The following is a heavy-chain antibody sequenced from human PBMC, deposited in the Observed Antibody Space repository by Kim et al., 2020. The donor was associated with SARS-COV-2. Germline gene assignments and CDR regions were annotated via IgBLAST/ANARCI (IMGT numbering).Heavy chain of an antibody. CDR3: VRDMDV. CDR2: DGHGT. Sequence: DGHGTHYGASVRGRFTISRDNAEKSLYLQMNNLRAGDTAVYYCVRDMDVWGQGTTVTVSS. J-gene: IGHJ6*02. V-gene: IGHV3-7*03.